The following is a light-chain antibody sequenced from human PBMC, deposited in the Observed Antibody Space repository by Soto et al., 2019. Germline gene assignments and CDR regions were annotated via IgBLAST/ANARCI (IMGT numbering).Light chain of an antibody. CDR1: QSINSE. Sequence: EIVMTQSPATLSLSPRERAALSCRASQSINSELAWYQQKPGQPPRLLIYGASTRTTGVPARFTGSESGSEYTLTISGLQSEEFAVYCCQQRHNWPLCFGQGTRREI. CDR2: GAS. CDR3: QQRHNWPLC. V-gene: IGKV3-15*01. J-gene: IGKJ2*03.